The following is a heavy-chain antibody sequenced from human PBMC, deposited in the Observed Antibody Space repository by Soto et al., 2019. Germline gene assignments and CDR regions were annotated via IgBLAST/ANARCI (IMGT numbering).Heavy chain of an antibody. J-gene: IGHJ5*02. CDR2: IIPILGIA. D-gene: IGHD2-15*01. V-gene: IGHV1-69*08. Sequence: QVQLVQSGAEVKKPGSSVKVSCKASGGTFSSYTISWVRQAPGQGLEWMGRIIPILGIANYAQKIQGRVTIDTEKATSTAYMELKSLRTEATAVYYCARDDCSGGRSYYNWFDPWGQGTLVTVSS. CDR1: GGTFSSYT. CDR3: ARDDCSGGRSYYNWFDP.